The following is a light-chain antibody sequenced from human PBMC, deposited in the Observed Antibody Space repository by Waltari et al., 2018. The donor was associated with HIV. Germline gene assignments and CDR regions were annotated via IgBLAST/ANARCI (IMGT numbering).Light chain of an antibody. Sequence: DIQMTQSPSSLSASVGDTVTITCQVSHDTSFYLNWYQQQPGKAPKLLIYDASNLERGVPSRFTGGGSGTHFTFTITSLQAEDIATYYCQQYRSLPITFGGGTKVEI. CDR3: QQYRSLPIT. V-gene: IGKV1-33*01. CDR2: DAS. CDR1: HDTSFY. J-gene: IGKJ4*01.